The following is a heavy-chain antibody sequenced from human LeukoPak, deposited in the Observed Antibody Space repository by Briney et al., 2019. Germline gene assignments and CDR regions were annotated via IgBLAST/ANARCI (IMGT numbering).Heavy chain of an antibody. CDR2: ISSASSTI. V-gene: IGHV3-48*04. Sequence: PGGSLRLSCAASGFTFSSYSMNWVRQAPGKGLEWVSYISSASSTIFYADSVRGRFTISRDNSKNSLYLQMNSLRAEDTAVYYCAREMPYSDESRGYWGQGTLVTVSS. J-gene: IGHJ4*02. CDR1: GFTFSSYS. CDR3: AREMPYSDESRGY. D-gene: IGHD5-12*01.